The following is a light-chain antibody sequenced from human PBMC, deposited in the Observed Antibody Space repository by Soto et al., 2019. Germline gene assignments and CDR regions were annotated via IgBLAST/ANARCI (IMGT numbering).Light chain of an antibody. Sequence: DIQMTQSPSTLSASVGDRVTITCRASQTISSWLAWYQQKPGKAPRLLIYKASNLESGVPSRFSGTGSGTEFTLTISSLQADDFATYYCQQYDGFWTFGQGTKVEIK. J-gene: IGKJ1*01. CDR3: QQYDGFWT. CDR1: QTISSW. CDR2: KAS. V-gene: IGKV1-5*03.